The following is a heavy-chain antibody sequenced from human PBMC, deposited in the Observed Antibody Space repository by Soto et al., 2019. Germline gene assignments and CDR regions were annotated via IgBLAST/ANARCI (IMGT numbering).Heavy chain of an antibody. J-gene: IGHJ5*02. CDR1: GGSGSSGSHY. D-gene: IGHD3-3*01. CDR2: IYYSGST. V-gene: IGHV4-61*03. Sequence: SETLSLTCTVSGGSGSSGSHYWSWIRQPPGKGLEWIGNIYYSGSTRYNPSLKSRVTISVDRSRNHFSLNLRSVTTADTALYYCARASSYDFGVGYVRFDPWGQGTLVPVSS. CDR3: ARASSYDFGVGYVRFDP.